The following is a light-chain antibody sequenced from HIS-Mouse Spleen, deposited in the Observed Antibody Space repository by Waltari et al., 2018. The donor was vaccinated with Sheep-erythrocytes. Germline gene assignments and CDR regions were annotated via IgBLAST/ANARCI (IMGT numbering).Light chain of an antibody. J-gene: IGLJ3*02. CDR1: SSDVGSYNL. V-gene: IGLV2-23*01. CDR3: CSYAGSSTPWV. CDR2: EGS. Sequence: QSALTQPASVSGSPGQSITISCTGTSSDVGSYNLVSWYQQPPGKAPKPTIYEGSKRPSGVSNRFSGSKSGNTASLTIAGLQAEDEADYYCCSYAGSSTPWVFGGGTKLTVL.